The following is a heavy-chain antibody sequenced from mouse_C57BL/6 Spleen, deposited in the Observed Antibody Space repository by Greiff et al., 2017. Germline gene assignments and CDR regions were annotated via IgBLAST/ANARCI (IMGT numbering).Heavy chain of an antibody. Sequence: VQLQQSGPELVKPGASVKISCKASGYSFTGYYMNWVKQSPEKSLEWIGEINPSTGGTTYNQKFKAKATLTVDKSSSTAYMQLRSLTSEDSAVYYCAREPYCYDDDADFDCWGQGTTLTVSS. J-gene: IGHJ2*01. D-gene: IGHD2-4*01. CDR1: GYSFTGYY. CDR2: INPSTGGT. CDR3: AREPYCYDDDADFDC. V-gene: IGHV1-42*01.